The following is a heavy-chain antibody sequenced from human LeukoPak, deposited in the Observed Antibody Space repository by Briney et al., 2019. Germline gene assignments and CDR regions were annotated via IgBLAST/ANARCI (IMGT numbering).Heavy chain of an antibody. Sequence: SETLSLTCTVSGGSISSYYWSWIRQPAGKGLEWTGRIYTSGSTNYNPSLKSRVTMSVDTSKNQFSLKLSSVTAADTAVYYCARDSGYSSSWYDNWFDPWGQGTLVTVSS. CDR1: GGSISSYY. V-gene: IGHV4-4*07. CDR3: ARDSGYSSSWYDNWFDP. J-gene: IGHJ5*02. CDR2: IYTSGST. D-gene: IGHD6-13*01.